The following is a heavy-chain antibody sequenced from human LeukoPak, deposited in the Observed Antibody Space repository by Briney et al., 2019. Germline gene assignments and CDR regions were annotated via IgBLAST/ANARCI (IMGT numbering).Heavy chain of an antibody. J-gene: IGHJ3*02. Sequence: PSETLSLTCAVYGHSFSVYYWSWIRQPPGEGREWLGEMNHSGSTNYNPSLKSRVTISVDTSKNQFSLKLSSVTAADTAVYYCASLGSVVSSGWFGDAFDIWGQGTMVTVSS. D-gene: IGHD6-19*01. V-gene: IGHV4-34*01. CDR3: ASLGSVVSSGWFGDAFDI. CDR2: MNHSGST. CDR1: GHSFSVYY.